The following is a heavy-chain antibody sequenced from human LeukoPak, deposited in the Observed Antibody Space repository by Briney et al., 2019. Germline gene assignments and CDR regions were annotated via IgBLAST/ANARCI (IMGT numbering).Heavy chain of an antibody. V-gene: IGHV1-3*01. J-gene: IGHJ3*02. D-gene: IGHD4-17*01. CDR3: AREGKRLLGMTTVTPGAFDI. Sequence: EASVKVSCKASGYTFTSYAMHWVRQAPGQRLEWMGWINAGNGNTKYSQKFQGRVTITRDTSASTAYMELSSLRSEDTAVYYCAREGKRLLGMTTVTPGAFDIWGQGTMVTVSS. CDR2: INAGNGNT. CDR1: GYTFTSYA.